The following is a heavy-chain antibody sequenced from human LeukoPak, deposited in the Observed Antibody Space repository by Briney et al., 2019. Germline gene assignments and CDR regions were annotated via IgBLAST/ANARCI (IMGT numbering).Heavy chain of an antibody. CDR2: VSVSGGST. J-gene: IGHJ4*01. Sequence: PGGSLRLSCAASGFIFTNNGMIWVRQAPGKGLEWVSDVSVSGGSTYYADSVKGRFTISRDNPKNTVYLQMDRLRVEDTAVYYCAKGFGGYIDNWGHGTLVTVSS. CDR1: GFIFTNNG. D-gene: IGHD3-10*01. CDR3: AKGFGGYIDN. V-gene: IGHV3-23*01.